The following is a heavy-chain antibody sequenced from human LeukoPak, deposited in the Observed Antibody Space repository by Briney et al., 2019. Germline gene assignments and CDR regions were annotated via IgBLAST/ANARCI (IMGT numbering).Heavy chain of an antibody. CDR3: AKDTVYDSSGYYDY. V-gene: IGHV3-9*01. J-gene: IGHJ4*02. CDR1: GFTFDDYA. Sequence: PGGSLRLSCAASGFTFDDYAMHWVRQAPGKGLEWVSGISWNSGSIGYADSVKGRFAISRDNAKNSLYLQMNSLRAEDTALYYCAKDTVYDSSGYYDYWGQGTLVTVSS. CDR2: ISWNSGSI. D-gene: IGHD3-22*01.